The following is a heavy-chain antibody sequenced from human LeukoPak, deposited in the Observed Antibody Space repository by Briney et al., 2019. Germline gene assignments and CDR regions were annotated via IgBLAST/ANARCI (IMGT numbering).Heavy chain of an antibody. CDR2: ISSTSSTI. J-gene: IGHJ4*02. Sequence: GGSLRLSCAASGFTFSSYTMNWVRRAPGKGLEWVSYISSTSSTIDYADSVKGRFTISRDNAKDSLFLQMNSLRVEDTAIYYCARPKYCSGGSCYSIDYWGQGTLVTVSS. D-gene: IGHD2-15*01. CDR1: GFTFSSYT. CDR3: ARPKYCSGGSCYSIDY. V-gene: IGHV3-48*04.